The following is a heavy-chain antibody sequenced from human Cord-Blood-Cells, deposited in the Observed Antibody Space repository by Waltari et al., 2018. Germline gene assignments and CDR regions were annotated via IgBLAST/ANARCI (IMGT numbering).Heavy chain of an antibody. CDR1: GGSFSGYY. CDR2: INHSGST. V-gene: IGHV4-34*01. D-gene: IGHD4-4*01. Sequence: QVQLQQWGAGLLKPSETLSLTCAVYGGSFSGYYWSWIRQPPGKGLEWIGEINHSGSTNYHPSLKSRVTISVDTSKNQFSLKLSSVTAAATAVYYCARADHSNYFDYWGQGTLVTVSS. J-gene: IGHJ4*02. CDR3: ARADHSNYFDY.